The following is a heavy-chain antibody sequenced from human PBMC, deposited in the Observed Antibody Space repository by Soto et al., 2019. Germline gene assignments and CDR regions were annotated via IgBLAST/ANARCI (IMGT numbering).Heavy chain of an antibody. CDR3: ARRSSSWYFDY. Sequence: EVQLLESGGGLLQLGGSLRLSCAASGFTFGSYAMNWVRQAPGKGLEWVSVVSGSGVSTYYADSVKGRFTISRVNSKNPLYLQMNSLRAEDTAVYYCARRSSSWYFDYWGQGTLVTVSS. CDR2: VSGSGVST. CDR1: GFTFGSYA. J-gene: IGHJ4*02. D-gene: IGHD6-13*01. V-gene: IGHV3-23*01.